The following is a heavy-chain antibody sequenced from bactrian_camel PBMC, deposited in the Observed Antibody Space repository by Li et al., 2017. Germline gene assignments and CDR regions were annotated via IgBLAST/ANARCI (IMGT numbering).Heavy chain of an antibody. CDR2: FVTPAGYT. V-gene: IGHV3S1*01. CDR1: GDTYRRAC. CDR3: AADCWGDYGAEPD. Sequence: VQLVESGGGSVQAGGSLRLSCAASGDTYRRACMGWFRQAPGKGREGVARFVTPAGYTYYGDSVKGRFTISQDKPKNTLYLQMNSLKTEDTAVYYCAADCWGDYGAEPDWGQGTQVTVS. D-gene: IGHD5*01. J-gene: IGHJ4*01.